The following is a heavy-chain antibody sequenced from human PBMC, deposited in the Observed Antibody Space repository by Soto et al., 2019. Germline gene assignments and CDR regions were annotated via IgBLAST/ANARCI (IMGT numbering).Heavy chain of an antibody. J-gene: IGHJ4*02. V-gene: IGHV3-9*01. CDR1: GFTFDDYA. CDR3: AKDVGATPYYFNY. CDR2: ISWNSGSI. Sequence: GGSLRLSCAASGFTFDDYAMHWVRQAPGKGLEWVSGISWNSGSIGYADSAKGRFTISRDNAKNSLYLQMNSLRAEDTAFYYCAKDVGATPYYFNYCGQGTLVTVS. D-gene: IGHD3-10*01.